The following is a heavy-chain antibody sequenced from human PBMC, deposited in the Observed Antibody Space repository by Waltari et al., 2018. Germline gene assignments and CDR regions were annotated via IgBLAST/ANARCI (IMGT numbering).Heavy chain of an antibody. V-gene: IGHV4-4*07. CDR1: GGSISSYY. D-gene: IGHD6-19*01. Sequence: QVQLQESGPGLVKPSETLSLTCTVSGGSISSYYWSWIRQPAGKGLEWIGRIYTSGSTNYTPSLKSRGTMSVDTSKNQFSLKRSSVTAADTAVYYCARDSRTAGTGWFDPWGQGTLVTVSS. J-gene: IGHJ5*02. CDR2: IYTSGST. CDR3: ARDSRTAGTGWFDP.